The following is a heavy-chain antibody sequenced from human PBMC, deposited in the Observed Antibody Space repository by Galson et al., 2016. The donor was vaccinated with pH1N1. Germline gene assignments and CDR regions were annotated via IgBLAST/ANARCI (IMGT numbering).Heavy chain of an antibody. V-gene: IGHV3-53*01. J-gene: IGHJ3*02. D-gene: IGHD3/OR15-3a*01. CDR1: GFTISGYY. CDR3: SRPGYGIWTFYPDRRPPADDPFDM. CDR2: IYGDDET. Sequence: SLRLSCAASGFTISGYYMAWVRQAPGKGLQWVSLIYGDDETFYADSVKGRFTISRDNSKNTVSLQMNSLRAEDTAVYYCSRPGYGIWTFYPDRRPPADDPFDMWGQGTMVTVSA.